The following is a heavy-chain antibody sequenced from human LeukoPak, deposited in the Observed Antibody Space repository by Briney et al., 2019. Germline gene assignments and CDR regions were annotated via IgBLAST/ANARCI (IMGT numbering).Heavy chain of an antibody. CDR2: IRSKAYGGTT. CDR1: GFTFGDYA. J-gene: IGHJ4*02. Sequence: GGSLRLSCTASGFTFGDYAMSWVRQAPGKGLEWVGFIRSKAYGGTTEYAASVKGRFTISRDDSKSIAYLQMNSLKTEDTAVYYCTRDYGNWGSWYFDYWGQGTLVTVSS. V-gene: IGHV3-49*04. CDR3: TRDYGNWGSWYFDY. D-gene: IGHD7-27*01.